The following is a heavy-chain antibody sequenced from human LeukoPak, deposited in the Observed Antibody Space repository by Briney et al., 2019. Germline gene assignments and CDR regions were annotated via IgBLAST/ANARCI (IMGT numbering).Heavy chain of an antibody. CDR3: ARDEDFYGSGSYYGAGAFDI. D-gene: IGHD3-10*01. J-gene: IGHJ3*02. Sequence: ASVKVSCKVSGYTLTELSMHWVRQAPGKGLEWMGGFDPEDGETIYAQKFQGRVTMTEDTSTDTAYMELSRLRSDDTAVYYCARDEDFYGSGSYYGAGAFDIWGQGTMVTVSS. CDR1: GYTLTELS. V-gene: IGHV1-24*01. CDR2: FDPEDGET.